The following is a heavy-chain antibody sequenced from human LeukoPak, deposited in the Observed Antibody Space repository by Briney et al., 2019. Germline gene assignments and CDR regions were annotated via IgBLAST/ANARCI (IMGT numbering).Heavy chain of an antibody. V-gene: IGHV3-23*01. J-gene: IGHJ5*02. CDR3: ASLKSLRYCTNGVCYFLDP. CDR1: GFTFSSYA. Sequence: GGSLRLSCAASGFTFSSYAMSWVRQAPGKGLEWVSGVSGSGGSTYYADSVKGRFTISRDNSKNTLYLQMNSLRAEDTAVYYCASLKSLRYCTNGVCYFLDPWGQGTLVTVSS. D-gene: IGHD2-8*01. CDR2: VSGSGGST.